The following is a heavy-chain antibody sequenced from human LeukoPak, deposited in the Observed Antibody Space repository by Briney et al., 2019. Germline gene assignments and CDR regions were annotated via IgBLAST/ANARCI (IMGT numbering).Heavy chain of an antibody. CDR1: GYTFTVYY. CDR3: ARAGRYCSGGSCYNDY. D-gene: IGHD2-15*01. Sequence: ASVKVSCKASGYTFTVYYMHWVRQAPGQGLEWMGWINPNSGGTNYAQKFQGRVTMTRDTSISTAYMELSRLRSDDTAVYYCARAGRYCSGGSCYNDYWGQGTLVTVSS. J-gene: IGHJ4*02. CDR2: INPNSGGT. V-gene: IGHV1-2*02.